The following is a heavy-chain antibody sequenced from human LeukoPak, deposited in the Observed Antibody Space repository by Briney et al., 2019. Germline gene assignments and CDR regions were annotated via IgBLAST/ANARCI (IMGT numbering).Heavy chain of an antibody. D-gene: IGHD1-7*01. Sequence: GGSLRLSCAASVFTFSSYWMSGVRQAPGKGLEWVSNIKQDGSEKYYVDSVKGRFTISRDNAKNSLYLQMNSLRAEDTAVYYCARGRGALGKLHLPGRPWGQGTLVTVSS. CDR1: VFTFSSYW. CDR3: ARGRGALGKLHLPGRP. V-gene: IGHV3-7*01. CDR2: IKQDGSEK. J-gene: IGHJ5*02.